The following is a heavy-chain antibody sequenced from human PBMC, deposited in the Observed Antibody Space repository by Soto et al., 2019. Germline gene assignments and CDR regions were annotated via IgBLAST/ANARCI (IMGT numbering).Heavy chain of an antibody. CDR1: GDSVSSNSAA. J-gene: IGHJ6*02. D-gene: IGHD6-13*01. CDR3: ARIRSRYSSSRDYYYGFDV. CDR2: TYYRSKWYN. V-gene: IGHV6-1*01. Sequence: SQTLSLTCAISGDSVSSNSAAWNWIRQSPSRGLEWLGRTYYRSKWYNYSALSVKSRITIKPDTSKNQLSLQLNSVTPQDTAVYYCARIRSRYSSSRDYYYGFDVWGQGTTVTVSS.